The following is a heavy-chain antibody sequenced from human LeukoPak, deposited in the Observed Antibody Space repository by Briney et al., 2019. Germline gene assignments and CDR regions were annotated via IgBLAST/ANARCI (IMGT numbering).Heavy chain of an antibody. D-gene: IGHD4-17*01. Sequence: GGSLRLSCAASGFTFSSYGVHWVRQAPGKGLEWVAVIWYDGSNKYYADSVKGRFTISRDNSKSTLYLQMNSLRAEDTAVYYCARGYGDYDGDYWGQGTLVTVSS. V-gene: IGHV3-33*01. CDR1: GFTFSSYG. CDR3: ARGYGDYDGDY. CDR2: IWYDGSNK. J-gene: IGHJ4*02.